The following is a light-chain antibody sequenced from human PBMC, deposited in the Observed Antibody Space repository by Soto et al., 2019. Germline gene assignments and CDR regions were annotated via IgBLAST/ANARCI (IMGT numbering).Light chain of an antibody. V-gene: IGLV2-14*01. J-gene: IGLJ2*01. CDR2: DVS. CDR3: SSYTSSSTPPKV. Sequence: QSALTQPASVSGSPGQSITISCTGTSSDVGGYNYVSWYQQHPGKAPKLMIYDVSNRPSGVSNRFSGSKSGNTASLTISGLQAEDEADYYCSSYTSSSTPPKVFGGGTKVTVL. CDR1: SSDVGGYNY.